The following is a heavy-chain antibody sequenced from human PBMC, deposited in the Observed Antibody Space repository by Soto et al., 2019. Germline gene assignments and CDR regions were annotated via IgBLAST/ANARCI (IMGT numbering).Heavy chain of an antibody. V-gene: IGHV4-61*01. CDR2: IYYSGST. D-gene: IGHD3-22*01. J-gene: IGHJ4*02. CDR1: GGSVSSGSYY. Sequence: SETLSLTCTVSGGSVSSGSYYWSWIRQPPGKGLEWIGYIYYSGSTNYNPSLKSRVTISVDTPKNQFSLKLSSVTAADTAVYYCARARYYYDSSGYYPDYWGQGTLVTVSS. CDR3: ARARYYYDSSGYYPDY.